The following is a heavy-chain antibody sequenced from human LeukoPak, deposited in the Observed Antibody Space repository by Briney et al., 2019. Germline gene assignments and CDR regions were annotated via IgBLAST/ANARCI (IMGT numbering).Heavy chain of an antibody. CDR3: AKGRGTAVTSAANY. CDR1: GFTFSTYA. V-gene: IGHV3-23*01. Sequence: GGSLRLSCAASGFTFSTYAMSWVRQAPGKGLEWVSSISGSGDNTYYADSVKDRFSISRDNSKTTVSLQMNSLRAEDTAVYYCAKGRGTAVTSAANYWGQGTLVTVSS. J-gene: IGHJ4*02. CDR2: ISGSGDNT. D-gene: IGHD4-17*01.